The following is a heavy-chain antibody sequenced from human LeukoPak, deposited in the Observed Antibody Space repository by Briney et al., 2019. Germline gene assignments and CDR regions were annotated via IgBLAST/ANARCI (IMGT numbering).Heavy chain of an antibody. Sequence: ASVKVSCKASGYTFTGYYMHWVRQAPGQGLEWMGWINPNSGGTNYAQKFQGRVTMTRDTSISIAYMELSRLRSDDTAVYYCARDSAPGDTYGLLGIDSWGQGTLVTVSS. V-gene: IGHV1-2*02. CDR2: INPNSGGT. D-gene: IGHD5-18*01. J-gene: IGHJ4*02. CDR3: ARDSAPGDTYGLLGIDS. CDR1: GYTFTGYY.